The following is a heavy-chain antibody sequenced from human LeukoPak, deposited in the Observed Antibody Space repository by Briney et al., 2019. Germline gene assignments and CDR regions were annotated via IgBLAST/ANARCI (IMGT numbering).Heavy chain of an antibody. J-gene: IGHJ4*02. CDR2: ISGSGGST. CDR3: AKVGPRDGYREYYFDY. CDR1: GFTFSSYA. D-gene: IGHD5-24*01. Sequence: PGGSLRLSCAASGFTFSSYAMSWVRQAPGKGLEWVSAISGSGGSTYYADSVKGRFTISRDNSQNTLFLQMNSLRAEDTAVYYCAKVGPRDGYREYYFDYWGQGTLVTVSS. V-gene: IGHV3-23*01.